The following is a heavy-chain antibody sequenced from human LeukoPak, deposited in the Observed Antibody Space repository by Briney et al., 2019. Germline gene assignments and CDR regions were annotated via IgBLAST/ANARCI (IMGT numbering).Heavy chain of an antibody. CDR3: AKVDKYYYGSETYYFFEH. CDR2: ISSSGSTT. Sequence: SGGSLRLSCAASGFTFSSYEMNWVRQAPGKGLEWVSYISSSGSTTYYADSVKGRFTISRDNAKNSLYLQMNSLRVEDTAVYYCAKVDKYYYGSETYYFFEHWGQGTPVTASS. CDR1: GFTFSSYE. J-gene: IGHJ4*02. V-gene: IGHV3-48*03. D-gene: IGHD3-10*01.